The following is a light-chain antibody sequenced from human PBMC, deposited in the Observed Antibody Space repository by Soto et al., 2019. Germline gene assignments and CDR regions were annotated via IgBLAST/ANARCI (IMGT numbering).Light chain of an antibody. Sequence: DIQMTQSPSTLSASVGDRVTITCRASQSISSWLAWYQQKPGKAPKLLIYDASSLESGVPSRFSGSGSGTEFTLTIRSLQPDDFATYYCQQYNSYPITFGKGTQLEIK. CDR2: DAS. V-gene: IGKV1-5*01. CDR3: QQYNSYPIT. CDR1: QSISSW. J-gene: IGKJ5*01.